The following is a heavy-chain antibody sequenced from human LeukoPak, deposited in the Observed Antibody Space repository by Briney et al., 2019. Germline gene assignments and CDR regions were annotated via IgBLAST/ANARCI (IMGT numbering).Heavy chain of an antibody. CDR2: IYYRKNT. D-gene: IGHD5-18*01. Sequence: SETLSLTCTVSGGSISSSSAYWGRIRQTPGKGLEWIGSIYYRKNTYYNPSLKSRVTISADTSKNQFSLTLGSVSATDTAVYYCASPRGFSYGYFDYWGQGTLVTVSS. CDR1: GGSISSSSAY. J-gene: IGHJ4*02. CDR3: ASPRGFSYGYFDY. V-gene: IGHV4-39*01.